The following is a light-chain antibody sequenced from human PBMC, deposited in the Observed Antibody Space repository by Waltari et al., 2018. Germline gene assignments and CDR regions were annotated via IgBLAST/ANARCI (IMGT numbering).Light chain of an antibody. CDR1: RSISTW. Sequence: DIQMTQSPSTLSASVGHRATLTCRASRSISTWLAWYQQKPGKAPKLLIYLASSLESGVPSRFSGSGSGTEFTLTITSLQTDDFGTYYCQQYNNYPYTFGQGTKVDVK. CDR3: QQYNNYPYT. J-gene: IGKJ1*01. CDR2: LAS. V-gene: IGKV1-5*03.